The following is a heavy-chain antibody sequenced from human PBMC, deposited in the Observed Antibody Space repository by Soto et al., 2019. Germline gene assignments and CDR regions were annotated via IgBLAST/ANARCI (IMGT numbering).Heavy chain of an antibody. CDR1: GYTFTSYD. D-gene: IGHD5-18*01. CDR2: MNPNSGNT. CDR3: ARGRSYGFPFDY. V-gene: IGHV1-8*01. Sequence: ASVKVSCKASGYTFTSYDINWVRQATGQGLEWMGWMNPNSGNTGFAQKFKGRVAMTRDTSISTAYMELSSLRSEDTAVYYCARGRSYGFPFDYWGQGTPVTVSS. J-gene: IGHJ4*02.